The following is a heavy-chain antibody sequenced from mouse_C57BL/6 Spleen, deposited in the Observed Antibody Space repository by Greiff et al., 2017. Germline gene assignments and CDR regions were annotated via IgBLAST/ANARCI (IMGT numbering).Heavy chain of an antibody. V-gene: IGHV3-6*01. D-gene: IGHD1-1*01. CDR2: ISYDGSN. CDR3: ARDADYYGSRTWFAY. J-gene: IGHJ3*01. Sequence: LVKPSNSLSPTCSVTRDSTPTVNQRNFIPKFTENKLEWMGYISYDGSNNYNPSPKHPISITRDTSKNEFFLKLNSVTTEDTATYYCARDADYYGSRTWFAYWGQGTLVTVSA. CDR1: RDSTPTVNQ.